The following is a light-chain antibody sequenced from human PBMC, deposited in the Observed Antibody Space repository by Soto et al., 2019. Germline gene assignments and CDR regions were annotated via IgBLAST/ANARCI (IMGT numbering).Light chain of an antibody. V-gene: IGKV1-39*01. CDR1: QSISSY. CDR2: AAS. J-gene: IGKJ2*01. Sequence: DIVLTQSPSSLSLSLGDRVTLSCRASQSISSYLAWYQQKPGQAPKLLIYAASSLDSGVPARFSGSGSGTDFTLTISSLQPEDFATYYCQQSNSTPLTFGQGNKLEIK. CDR3: QQSNSTPLT.